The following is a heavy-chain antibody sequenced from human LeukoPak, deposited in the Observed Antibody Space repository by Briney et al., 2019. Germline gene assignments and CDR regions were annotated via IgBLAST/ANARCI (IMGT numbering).Heavy chain of an antibody. CDR2: INPSGGST. CDR3: ARSVVVVAALHPTEVSHFDY. J-gene: IGHJ4*02. V-gene: IGHV1-46*01. D-gene: IGHD2-15*01. CDR1: GYTSTSYY. Sequence: ASVKVSCKASGYTSTSYYMHWVRQAPGQGLEWMGIINPSGGSTSYAQKFQGRVTMTRDTSTSTVYMELSSLRSEDTAVYYCARSVVVVAALHPTEVSHFDYWGQGTLVTVSS.